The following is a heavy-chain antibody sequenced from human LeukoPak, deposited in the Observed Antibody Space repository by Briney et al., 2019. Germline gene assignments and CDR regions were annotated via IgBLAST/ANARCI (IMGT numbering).Heavy chain of an antibody. J-gene: IGHJ4*02. CDR2: IKHDGSEK. V-gene: IGHV3-7*01. D-gene: IGHD4-17*01. CDR1: GFTFSYYW. CDR3: ARDGIPTVTTIDY. Sequence: GGSLRLSCAASGFTFSYYWMSWVRQAPGKGLEGVANIKHDGSEKYYVDSVKGRFTISRDNAKNSLCLQMNSLRAEDTAVYYCARDGIPTVTTIDYWGQGTLVTVSS.